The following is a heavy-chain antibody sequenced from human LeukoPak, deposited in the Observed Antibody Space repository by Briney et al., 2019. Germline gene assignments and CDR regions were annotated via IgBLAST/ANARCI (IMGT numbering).Heavy chain of an antibody. CDR1: GFSLSKYW. CDR3: ARYGNGEWLAHYSFEI. CDR2: INQDVSEK. J-gene: IGHJ3*02. Sequence: GGSLRLSCAASGFSLSKYWMSWVRQAPEKGLEWVANINQDVSEKYYVDYVKGRFTISRDNADNSVYLQMNNLKAGDTAVYYCARYGNGEWLAHYSFEIWGQGTMVIVSS. V-gene: IGHV3-7*01. D-gene: IGHD6-19*01.